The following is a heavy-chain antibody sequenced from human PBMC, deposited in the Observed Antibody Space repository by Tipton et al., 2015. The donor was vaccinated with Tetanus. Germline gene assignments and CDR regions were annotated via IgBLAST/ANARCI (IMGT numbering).Heavy chain of an antibody. Sequence: TLSLTCTVSGGSVSSGSYCWSWIRQPTGKGLDWIGYIYYSASTNYNPSLKSRVTISVDTSKNQFSLKLISVTAADTAVYYCASGVNYYDSSGNFFYWGQGTPLTASS. CDR3: ASGVNYYDSSGNFFY. CDR2: IYYSAST. D-gene: IGHD3-22*01. J-gene: IGHJ4*02. CDR1: GGSVSSGSYC. V-gene: IGHV4-61*01.